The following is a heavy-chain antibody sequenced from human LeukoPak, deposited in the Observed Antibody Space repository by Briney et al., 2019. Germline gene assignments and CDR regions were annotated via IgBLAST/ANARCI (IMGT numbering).Heavy chain of an antibody. J-gene: IGHJ4*02. CDR2: IRYDGSNK. D-gene: IGHD3-22*01. CDR1: GFTFSSYG. Sequence: GGSLRLSCAASGFTFSSYGMHWVRQAPGKGLEWVAFIRYDGSNKYYADSVKGRFTISRDNAKNSLYLQMNSLRAEDTALYYCVRDTDSRGNFDYWGQGTLVTVSS. CDR3: VRDTDSRGNFDY. V-gene: IGHV3-30*02.